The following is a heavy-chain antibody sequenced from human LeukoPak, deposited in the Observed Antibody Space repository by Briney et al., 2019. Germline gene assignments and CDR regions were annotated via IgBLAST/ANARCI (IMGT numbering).Heavy chain of an antibody. J-gene: IGHJ4*02. CDR3: ARGGGGTTSLNY. CDR1: GGSISTNNW. CDR2: IFHSGST. Sequence: SGTLSLTCAVSGGSISTNNWWTWVRQPPGKGLEWIGEIFHSGSTHYNPSLKSRVTISVDTSKNQVSLKLSSVTAADTAMYYCARGGGGTTSLNYWGPGTQVTVSS. D-gene: IGHD2-2*01. V-gene: IGHV4-4*02.